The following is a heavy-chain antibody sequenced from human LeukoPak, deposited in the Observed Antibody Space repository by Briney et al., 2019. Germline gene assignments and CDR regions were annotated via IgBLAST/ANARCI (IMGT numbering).Heavy chain of an antibody. J-gene: IGHJ6*03. CDR1: GYTFTSYD. CDR2: MNPSSGNT. V-gene: IGHV1-8*01. Sequence: ASVKVSCKASGYTFTSYDINWVRQATGQGLEWMGWMNPSSGNTGYAQKFQGRVTMTRNTSISTAYMELSSLRSEDTAVYYCARGRYCSSTSCYPAEGIAAAGLDYYYYYMDVWGKGTTVTVSS. D-gene: IGHD2-2*01. CDR3: ARGRYCSSTSCYPAEGIAAAGLDYYYYYMDV.